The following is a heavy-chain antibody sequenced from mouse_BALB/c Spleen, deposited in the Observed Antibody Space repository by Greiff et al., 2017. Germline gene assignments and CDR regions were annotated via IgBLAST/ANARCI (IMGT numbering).Heavy chain of an antibody. CDR2: IRLKSNNYAT. Sequence: EVQLQQSGGGLVQPGGSMKLSCVASGFTFSNYWMNWVRQSPEKGLEWVAEIRLKSNNYATHYAESVKGRFTISRDDSKSSVYLQMNNLRAEDTGIYYCTRRGAFDYWGQGTTLTVSS. CDR3: TRRGAFDY. V-gene: IGHV6-6*02. J-gene: IGHJ2*01. CDR1: GFTFSNYW.